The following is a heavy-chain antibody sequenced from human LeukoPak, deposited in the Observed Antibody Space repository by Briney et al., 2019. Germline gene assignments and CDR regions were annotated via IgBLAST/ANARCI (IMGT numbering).Heavy chain of an antibody. CDR2: ISYDGSNK. D-gene: IGHD6-13*01. CDR1: GFTFSSYA. J-gene: IGHJ6*03. CDR3: ARGMGSSWYLYYYYMDV. V-gene: IGHV3-30*04. Sequence: GGSLRLSCAASGFTFSSYAMHWVRQAPGKGLEWVAVISYDGSNKYYADSVKGRFTISRDNSKNTLYLQMNSRRAEDTAVYYCARGMGSSWYLYYYYMDVWGKGTTVTVSS.